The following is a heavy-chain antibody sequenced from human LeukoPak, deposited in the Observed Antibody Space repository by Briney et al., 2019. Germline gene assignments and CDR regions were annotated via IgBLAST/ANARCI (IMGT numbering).Heavy chain of an antibody. CDR1: GYSFPSYW. Sequence: GESLQISCQGSGYSFPSYWIAWVRQLPGKGLEWMGIIYPGDYDTRNSPSFQGQVTIPADKSSSTAYLQWSSLKAADTAMYYCARHAHYDFWSGFNWFDPWGQGTLVTVSS. J-gene: IGHJ5*02. V-gene: IGHV5-51*01. CDR2: IYPGDYDT. D-gene: IGHD3-3*01. CDR3: ARHAHYDFWSGFNWFDP.